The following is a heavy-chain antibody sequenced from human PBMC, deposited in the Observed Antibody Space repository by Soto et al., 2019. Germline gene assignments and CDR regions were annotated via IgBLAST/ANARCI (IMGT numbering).Heavy chain of an antibody. V-gene: IGHV3-33*01. CDR3: ARLGSGWSLDY. CDR2: IWYDGSNK. D-gene: IGHD6-19*01. J-gene: IGHJ4*02. Sequence: QVQLVESGGSVVQPGRSLRLSCAASGFTFSSYGMHWVRQAPGKGLEWVAVIWYDGSNKYYADSVKGRFTISRDNSKNILYLQRDSLTAEDTAVYCCARLGSGWSLDYWGQGALVTVSS. CDR1: GFTFSSYG.